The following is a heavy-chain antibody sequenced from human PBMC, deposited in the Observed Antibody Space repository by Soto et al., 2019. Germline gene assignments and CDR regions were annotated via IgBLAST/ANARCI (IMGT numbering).Heavy chain of an antibody. CDR2: IYYSGST. D-gene: IGHD5-18*01. CDR3: ARRFEYSYGYLDY. Sequence: PSETLSLPCTVSGGSISSYNWSWIRQPPGKGQERIGYIYYSGSTNYNPSLKSRVTISVDTSKNQFSLKLSSVTAADTAVYYCARRFEYSYGYLDYWGQGSLNTVSS. J-gene: IGHJ4*02. CDR1: GGSISSYN. V-gene: IGHV4-59*01.